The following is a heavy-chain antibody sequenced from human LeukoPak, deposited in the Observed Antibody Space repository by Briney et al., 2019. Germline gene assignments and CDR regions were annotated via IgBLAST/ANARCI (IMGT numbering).Heavy chain of an antibody. D-gene: IGHD4-17*01. CDR3: ARHLSYGDPPDAFDI. CDR1: GGSISSYY. Sequence: SETLSLTCTVSGGSISSYYWSWIRQPPGKGLEWIGYIYYSGSTNYNPSLKSRVTISVDTSKNQFSLKLRSVTAAHTAVYYCARHLSYGDPPDAFDIWGQGTMVTVSS. CDR2: IYYSGST. J-gene: IGHJ3*02. V-gene: IGHV4-59*08.